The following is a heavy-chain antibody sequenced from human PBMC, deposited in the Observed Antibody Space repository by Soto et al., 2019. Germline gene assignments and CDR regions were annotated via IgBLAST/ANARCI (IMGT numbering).Heavy chain of an antibody. Sequence: RASVKVSCKASGYTFTSYGISWVRQAPGQGLEWMGWISAYNGNTNYAQKLQGRVTMTTDTSTSTAYMELRSLRSDDTAVYYCARDQRRNYVGLFDYWGQGTLVTGSS. CDR1: GYTFTSYG. V-gene: IGHV1-18*04. D-gene: IGHD1-7*01. J-gene: IGHJ4*02. CDR2: ISAYNGNT. CDR3: ARDQRRNYVGLFDY.